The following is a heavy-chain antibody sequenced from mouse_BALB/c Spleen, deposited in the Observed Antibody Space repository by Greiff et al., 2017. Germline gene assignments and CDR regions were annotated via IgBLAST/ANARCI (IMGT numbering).Heavy chain of an antibody. CDR3: NAWVSTGAMDY. V-gene: IGHV14-4*02. CDR1: GFNIKDYY. D-gene: IGHD1-1*01. J-gene: IGHJ4*01. Sequence: EVQLQQSGAELVRSGASVKLSCTASGFNIKDYYMHWVKQRPEQGLEWIGWIDPENGDTEYAPKFQGKATMTADTSSNTAYLQLSSLTSEDTAVYYCNAWVSTGAMDYWGQGTSVTVSS. CDR2: IDPENGDT.